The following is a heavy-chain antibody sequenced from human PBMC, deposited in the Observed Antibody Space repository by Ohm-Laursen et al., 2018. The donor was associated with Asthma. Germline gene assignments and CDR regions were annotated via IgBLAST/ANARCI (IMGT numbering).Heavy chain of an antibody. J-gene: IGHJ4*02. V-gene: IGHV2-5*01. CDR3: AHSYPYYYDSSGDYFDY. Sequence: TQTLTLTCTFSGFSLSTSGVGVGWIRQPPGKALEWLALIYWNDDKRYSPSLKSRLTITKDTSKNQVVLTMTNMDPVDTATYYCAHSYPYYYDSSGDYFDYWGQGTLVTVSS. D-gene: IGHD3-22*01. CDR1: GFSLSTSGVG. CDR2: IYWNDDK.